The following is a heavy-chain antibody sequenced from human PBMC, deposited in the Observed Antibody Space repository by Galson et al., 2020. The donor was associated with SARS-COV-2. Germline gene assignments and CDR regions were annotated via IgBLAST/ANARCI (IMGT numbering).Heavy chain of an antibody. J-gene: IGHJ4*02. CDR2: ISYDGSNK. CDR3: ARDPYYYDSSGGTDY. CDR1: GFTFSSYA. Sequence: TGGSLRLSCAASGFTFSSYAMHWVRQAPGKGLEWVAVISYDGSNKYYADSVKGRFTISRDNSKNTLYLQMNSLRAEDTAVYYCARDPYYYDSSGGTDYWGQGTLVTVSS. D-gene: IGHD3-22*01. V-gene: IGHV3-30-3*01.